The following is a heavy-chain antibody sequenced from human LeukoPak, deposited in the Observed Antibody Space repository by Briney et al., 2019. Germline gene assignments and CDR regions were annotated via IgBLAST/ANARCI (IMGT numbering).Heavy chain of an antibody. Sequence: GASVKVSCKASGYTFTSYGISWVRQAPGQGLEWMGWISAYNGNTNYAQKLQGRVTMTTDTSTSTAYMELRSLRSDDTAVYYCARADPVVVPAAKRSPRFDPWGQGTLVTVSS. D-gene: IGHD2-2*01. J-gene: IGHJ5*02. CDR1: GYTFTSYG. V-gene: IGHV1-18*01. CDR3: ARADPVVVPAAKRSPRFDP. CDR2: ISAYNGNT.